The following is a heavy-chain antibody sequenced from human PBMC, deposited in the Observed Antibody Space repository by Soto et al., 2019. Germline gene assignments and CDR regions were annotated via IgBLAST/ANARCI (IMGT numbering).Heavy chain of an antibody. J-gene: IGHJ5*02. D-gene: IGHD3-3*01. CDR3: ARPTILEWTTLGGWFDP. V-gene: IGHV4-39*01. CDR2: IYYSGST. Sequence: QLQLQESGPGLVKPSETLSLTCTVSGGSISSSSYYWGWIRQPPGKGLEWIGSIYYSGSTYYNPSLKSRVTISVDTSKNQFSLKLSSVTAADTAVYYCARPTILEWTTLGGWFDPWGQGTLVTVSS. CDR1: GGSISSSSYY.